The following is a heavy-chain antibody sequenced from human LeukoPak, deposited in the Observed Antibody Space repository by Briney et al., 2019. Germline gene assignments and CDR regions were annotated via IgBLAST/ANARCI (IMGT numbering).Heavy chain of an antibody. Sequence: PSETLSLTCTVSGGSISSSSYYWGWIRQPPGKGLEWIGSIYYSGSTYYNPSLKSRVTISVDRSKNQFSLKLSSVTAADTAVYYCARDLNGLNWFDPWGQGTLVTVSS. V-gene: IGHV4-39*07. D-gene: IGHD2-8*01. CDR3: ARDLNGLNWFDP. CDR2: IYYSGST. CDR1: GGSISSSSYY. J-gene: IGHJ5*02.